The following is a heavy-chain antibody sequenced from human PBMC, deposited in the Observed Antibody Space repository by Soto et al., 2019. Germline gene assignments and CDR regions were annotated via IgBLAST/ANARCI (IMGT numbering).Heavy chain of an antibody. CDR3: ARGITIFGVRYFDY. J-gene: IGHJ4*02. V-gene: IGHV4-59*08. CDR2: IYYSGST. CDR1: GGSISSYY. D-gene: IGHD3-3*01. Sequence: SETLSLTCTVSGGSISSYYWSWIRQPPGKGLEWIGYIYYSGSTNYNPSLKSRVTISVDTSKNQFSLKLSSVTAADTAVYYCARGITIFGVRYFDYWGQGTLVTVSS.